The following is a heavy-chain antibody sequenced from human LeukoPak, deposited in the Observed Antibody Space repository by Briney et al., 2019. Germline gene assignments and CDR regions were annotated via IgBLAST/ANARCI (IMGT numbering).Heavy chain of an antibody. J-gene: IGHJ5*02. V-gene: IGHV4-30-4*02. CDR2: IYYSGST. CDR3: ARGRVDTAMVQFDP. Sequence: PSETLSLTCTVSGGSISSGDYYWSWIRQPPGKGLEWIGYIYYSGSTYYNPSLKSRVTISVDTSKNQFSLKLSSVTAADTAVYYCARGRVDTAMVQFDPWGQGTLVTVSS. D-gene: IGHD5-18*01. CDR1: GGSISSGDYY.